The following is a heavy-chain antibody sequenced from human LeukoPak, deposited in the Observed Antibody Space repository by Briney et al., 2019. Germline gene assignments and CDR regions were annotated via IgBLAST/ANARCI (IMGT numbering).Heavy chain of an antibody. Sequence: GASVKVSCKASGGTFSSYAISWVRQAPGQGLEWMGIINPSGGSTSYAQKFQGRVTMTRDTSTSTVYMELSSLRSEDTAVYYCARDQGRRAVFDIWGQGTMVTVSS. CDR1: GGTFSSYA. D-gene: IGHD2-15*01. J-gene: IGHJ3*02. CDR2: INPSGGST. V-gene: IGHV1-46*01. CDR3: ARDQGRRAVFDI.